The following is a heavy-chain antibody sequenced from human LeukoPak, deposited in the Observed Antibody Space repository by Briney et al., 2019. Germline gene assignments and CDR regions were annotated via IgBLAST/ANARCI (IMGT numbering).Heavy chain of an antibody. CDR3: ARMTTFTHY. J-gene: IGHJ4*02. D-gene: IGHD3-16*01. CDR2: ISGSAATI. CDR1: GYTFSNYE. Sequence: GGSLRLSCAASGYTFSNYEMDWVRQAPGKGLEWLSYISGSAATIYYADSVQGRFTISRDNAKNSLYLQMNSLRAEDTAVYYCARMTTFTHYWGQGTLVTVSS. V-gene: IGHV3-48*03.